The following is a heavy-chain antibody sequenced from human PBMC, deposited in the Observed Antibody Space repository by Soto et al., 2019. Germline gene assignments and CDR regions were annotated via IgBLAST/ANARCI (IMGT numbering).Heavy chain of an antibody. Sequence: GGSLILSCAASGFTFSSYAMHWVSKAPGKGLEWVAVISYDGSNKYYADSVKGRFTISRDNSKNTLYLQMHSLKTEDTAVYYCTTEVDDSSGYYYDYWGQGTMVTVSS. CDR1: GFTFSSYA. V-gene: IGHV3-30-3*01. D-gene: IGHD3-22*01. J-gene: IGHJ4*02. CDR2: ISYDGSNK. CDR3: TTEVDDSSGYYYDY.